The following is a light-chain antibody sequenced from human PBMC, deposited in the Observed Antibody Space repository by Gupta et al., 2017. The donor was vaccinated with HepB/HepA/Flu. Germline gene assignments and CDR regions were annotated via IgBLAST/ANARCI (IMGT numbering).Light chain of an antibody. J-gene: IGKJ4*01. CDR2: TVS. Sequence: DIYLTQSPPFLSASAGDKVTITCRASHGIRIHLAWYQQKPARSPELLVYTVSTLQSDVPSRFSGSGSGTEFTLTISNLQPDDITTYYCQHGDNYPLSFGGGTKV. CDR1: HGIRIH. CDR3: QHGDNYPLS. V-gene: IGKV1-9*01.